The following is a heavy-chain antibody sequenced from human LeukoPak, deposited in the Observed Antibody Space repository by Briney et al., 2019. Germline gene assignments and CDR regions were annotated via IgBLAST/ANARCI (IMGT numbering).Heavy chain of an antibody. CDR3: ARRYSSSSSYNYYYMDV. CDR2: IYPGDSDT. CDR1: GYSFTSYR. D-gene: IGHD6-6*01. V-gene: IGHV5-51*01. J-gene: IGHJ6*03. Sequence: GESLKISCKGSGYSFTSYRIGWVRQMPGKGLEWMGIIYPGDSDTRYSPSFQGQVTISADKSISTAYLQWSSLKASDTAMYYCARRYSSSSSYNYYYMDVWGKGTTVTVSS.